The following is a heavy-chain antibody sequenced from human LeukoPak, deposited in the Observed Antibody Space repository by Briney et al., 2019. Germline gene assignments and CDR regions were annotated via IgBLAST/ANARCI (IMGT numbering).Heavy chain of an antibody. CDR3: ARDRAYFDY. CDR1: GGSISSYY. J-gene: IGHJ4*02. CDR2: IYYSGST. V-gene: IGHV4-59*01. Sequence: PSETLSLTCTVSGGSISSYYWSWIRQPPGKGLEWIAYIYYSGSTNYNPSLKSRVTISVDTSKNQFSLKLSSVTAADTAVYYCARDRAYFDYWGQGTLVTVSS.